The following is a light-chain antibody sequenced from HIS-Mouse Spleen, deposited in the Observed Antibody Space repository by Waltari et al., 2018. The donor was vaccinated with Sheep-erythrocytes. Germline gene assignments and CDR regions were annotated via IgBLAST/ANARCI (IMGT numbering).Light chain of an antibody. CDR2: DVS. V-gene: IGLV2-11*01. CDR3: CSYAGSYNHV. CDR1: SSDVGGYNY. J-gene: IGLJ1*01. Sequence: QSALTHPRSVSGSPGQSVTISCTGTSSDVGGYNYVSWYQQHPGKTPKLSIYDVSKRPSGVPDRCSCSKSGNTASLTISGLQAEDEADYYCCSYAGSYNHVFATGTKVTVL.